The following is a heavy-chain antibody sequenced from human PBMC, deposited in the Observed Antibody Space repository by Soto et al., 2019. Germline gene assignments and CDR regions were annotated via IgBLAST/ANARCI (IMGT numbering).Heavy chain of an antibody. J-gene: IGHJ6*02. D-gene: IGHD3-9*01. V-gene: IGHV3-30-3*01. Sequence: GGSLRLSCAASGFTFSSYAMHWVRQAPGKGLEWVAVISYDGSNKYYADSVKGRFTISRDNSKNTLYLQMNSLRAEDTAVYYCAGPAVLRYFDWSNDYYGMDVWGQGTTVTVSS. CDR3: AGPAVLRYFDWSNDYYGMDV. CDR2: ISYDGSNK. CDR1: GFTFSSYA.